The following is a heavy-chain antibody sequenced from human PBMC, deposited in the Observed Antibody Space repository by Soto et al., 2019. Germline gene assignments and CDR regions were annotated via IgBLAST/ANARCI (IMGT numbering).Heavy chain of an antibody. CDR3: ATDTGYSSSWPPRGDY. CDR2: IYYSGST. V-gene: IGHV4-30-4*01. D-gene: IGHD6-13*01. J-gene: IGHJ4*02. Sequence: QVQLQESGPGLVKPSQTLSLTCTVSGGSISSGDYYWSWIRQPPGKGLEWIGYIYYSGSTYYNPSLQSRVTISVDTSKNQFSLKLSSVTAADTAVYYCATDTGYSSSWPPRGDYWGQGTLVTVSS. CDR1: GGSISSGDYY.